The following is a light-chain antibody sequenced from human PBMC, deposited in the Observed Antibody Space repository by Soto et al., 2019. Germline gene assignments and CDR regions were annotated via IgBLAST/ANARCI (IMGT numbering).Light chain of an antibody. V-gene: IGKV3-20*01. CDR3: QQYVSSPRA. CDR1: QSVTNSF. J-gene: IGKJ1*01. CDR2: GAS. Sequence: EIVLAQSPGTLSLSPGDRATLSCRASQSVTNSFLAWYQQKPGQAPRLLIYGASRMATGIPYRFTGSGSGTDFTLTISRLEPEDFAVYYCQQYVSSPRAFGQGTKVEI.